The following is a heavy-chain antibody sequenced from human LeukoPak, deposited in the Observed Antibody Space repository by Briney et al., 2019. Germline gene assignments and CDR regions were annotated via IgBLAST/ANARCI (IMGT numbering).Heavy chain of an antibody. J-gene: IGHJ2*01. CDR3: ARESSGWGLYWYFDL. V-gene: IGHV4-61*01. CDR1: GGSISSSSYY. D-gene: IGHD6-19*01. CDR2: IYYSGST. Sequence: PSETLSLTCTVSGGSISSSSYYWGWIRQPPGKGLEWIGYIYYSGSTNYNPSLKSRVTISVDTSKNQFSLKLSSVTAADTAVYYCARESSGWGLYWYFDLWGRGTLVTVSS.